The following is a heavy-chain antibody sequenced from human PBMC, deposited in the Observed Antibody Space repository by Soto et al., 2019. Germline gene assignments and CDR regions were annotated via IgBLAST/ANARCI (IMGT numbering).Heavy chain of an antibody. D-gene: IGHD1-7*01. V-gene: IGHV1-58*01. CDR3: ARANTGTTDDWFDT. Sequence: SLKVACRTAGYTFSSSALQCGRHTNGQRLEWMGWIVAGSGNTNYAQKFQGRVTITRDMSTSTAYMELNSLRSEDTAVYYCARANTGTTDDWFDTWGQGTLVTVSS. J-gene: IGHJ5*02. CDR2: IVAGSGNT. CDR1: GYTFSSSA.